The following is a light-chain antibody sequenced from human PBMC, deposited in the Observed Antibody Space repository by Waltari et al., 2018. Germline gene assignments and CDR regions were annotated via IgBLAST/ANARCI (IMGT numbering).Light chain of an antibody. CDR2: KDT. J-gene: IGLJ3*02. CDR3: QSADSSGTSLL. Sequence: SYDLTQPPSVSVSPGQTARITCSGPLLSHQLGYGYQQKPGQAPVLVIYKDTQRASGIPERFFGSSSGTTVTLTITAVQAEDEADYYCQSADSSGTSLLFGGGTKVTVL. V-gene: IGLV3-25*03. CDR1: LLSHQL.